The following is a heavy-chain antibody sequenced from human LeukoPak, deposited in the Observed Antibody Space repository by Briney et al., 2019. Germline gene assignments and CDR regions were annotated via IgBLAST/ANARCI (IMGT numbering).Heavy chain of an antibody. CDR1: GFSFSSHS. V-gene: IGHV3-21*01. CDR2: ISGRGTYI. D-gene: IGHD3-10*01. Sequence: GGSLRLSCAASGFSFSSHSLNWVRQAPGKGLEWVSSISGRGTYIFYADSVKGRFTISRDNAKNSLYLQMSSLRAEDTAVYYCVRSRSTWFGEVLAAFDIWGQGTMVTVSS. CDR3: VRSRSTWFGEVLAAFDI. J-gene: IGHJ3*02.